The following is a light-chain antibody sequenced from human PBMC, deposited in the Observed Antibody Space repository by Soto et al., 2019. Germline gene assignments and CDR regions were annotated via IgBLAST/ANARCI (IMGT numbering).Light chain of an antibody. V-gene: IGKV1D-8*01. Sequence: VIWMTQSPSLLSASTGDRVTISCRMSQGISSYLAWYQQKPGKAPELLIYAASTLQSGVPSRFSGSGSGTXXXXXXXXXXXXXXXTXXXXXYYSFPPTFGGGTKVEIK. CDR1: QGISSY. J-gene: IGKJ4*01. CDR3: XXYYSFPPT. CDR2: AAS.